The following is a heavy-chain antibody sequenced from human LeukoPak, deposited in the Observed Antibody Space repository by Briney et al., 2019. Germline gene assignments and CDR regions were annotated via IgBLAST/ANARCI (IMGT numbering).Heavy chain of an antibody. CDR1: GGSISNYY. J-gene: IGHJ5*02. D-gene: IGHD3-10*01. V-gene: IGHV4-59*12. CDR2: IYYSGRT. CDR3: ARGAYGSEGKASFDP. Sequence: SETLSLTCTVSGGSISNYYWIWIRQPPGKGLEWIGYIYYSGRTAYNPSLKSRVTMSVDTSKKQFSLNLTSVTAADTAVYYCARGAYGSEGKASFDPWGQGTLVTVSS.